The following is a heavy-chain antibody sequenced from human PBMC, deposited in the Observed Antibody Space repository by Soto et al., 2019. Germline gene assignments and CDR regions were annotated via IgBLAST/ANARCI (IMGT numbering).Heavy chain of an antibody. V-gene: IGHV4-34*12. J-gene: IGHJ6*02. CDR3: ARQRPTDGRWEFANYYGMDV. D-gene: IGHD1-26*01. Sequence: KTSETLSLTCAVYGGSFSAYYWSWVRQPPGKGLEWIGEIIHSESTKYNPSLKSRVTISVDTSKNQFSLKLSSVTAADTAVYYCARQRPTDGRWEFANYYGMDVWGQGTPGTVSS. CDR1: GGSFSAYY. CDR2: IIHSEST.